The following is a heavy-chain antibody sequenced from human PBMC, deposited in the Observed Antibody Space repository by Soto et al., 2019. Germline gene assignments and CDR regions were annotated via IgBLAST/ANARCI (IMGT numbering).Heavy chain of an antibody. D-gene: IGHD3-9*01. CDR3: ARVLSDILTSGGNWFDP. Sequence: SETLSLTCTVSGGSISSSSYYWGWIRQPPGKGPEWIGSIYYSGSTYYNPSLKSRVTISVDTSKNQFSLKLSSVTAADTAVYYCARVLSDILTSGGNWFDPWGQGTLVTVSS. V-gene: IGHV4-39*07. CDR2: IYYSGST. CDR1: GGSISSSSYY. J-gene: IGHJ5*02.